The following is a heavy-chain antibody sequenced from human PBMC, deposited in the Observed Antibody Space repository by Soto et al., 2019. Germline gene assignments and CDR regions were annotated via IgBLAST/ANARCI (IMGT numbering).Heavy chain of an antibody. CDR2: ISYDGSKK. CDR1: GFTFSSYS. D-gene: IGHD4-17*01. J-gene: IGHJ4*02. V-gene: IGHV3-30*04. CDR3: AKGVDYAKPPVFDY. Sequence: GGSLRLSCAASGFTFSSYSMHWVRQAPGKGLEWVAVISYDGSKKYYAESVKGRFTISRDNSKNTLYLQMNSLRAEDTAVYYCAKGVDYAKPPVFDYWGQGTLVTVSS.